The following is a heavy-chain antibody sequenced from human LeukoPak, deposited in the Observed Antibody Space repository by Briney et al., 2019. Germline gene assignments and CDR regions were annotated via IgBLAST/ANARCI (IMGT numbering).Heavy chain of an antibody. D-gene: IGHD3-22*01. CDR2: IYYSGST. CDR1: LGSISSSTYY. J-gene: IGHJ4*02. V-gene: IGHV4-39*01. CDR3: AIHRYYYESSGYPFPYYFDY. Sequence: SETLSLTCTVSLGSISSSTYYGGWIRQPPGKGLEWIGSIYYSGSTYYNPSLKSRVTISVDTSKNQFSLKLSSVTAADTAVYYCAIHRYYYESSGYPFPYYFDYWGQGTLVTVSS.